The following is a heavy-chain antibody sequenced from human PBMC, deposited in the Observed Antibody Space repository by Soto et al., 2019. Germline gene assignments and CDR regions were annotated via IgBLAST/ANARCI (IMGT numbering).Heavy chain of an antibody. CDR1: GSSISSYY. J-gene: IGHJ4*02. CDR3: ARHHSRIIDY. V-gene: IGHV4-59*08. CDR2: IYYSGST. D-gene: IGHD2-21*01. Sequence: QVQLQESGPGLVKPSETLSLTCTVSGSSISSYYWSWIRQPPGKGLEWIGYIYYSGSTNYNPSLKXXVXIXXDTSKNQFSLKLSSVTAADTAVYYCARHHSRIIDYWGQGTLVTVSS.